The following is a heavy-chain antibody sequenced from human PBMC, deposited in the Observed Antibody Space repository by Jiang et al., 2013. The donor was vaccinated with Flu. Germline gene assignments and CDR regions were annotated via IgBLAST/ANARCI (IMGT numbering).Heavy chain of an antibody. CDR2: ISAYNGNT. D-gene: IGHD3-22*01. CDR3: ARAGRYDSSGYYYETTPAEYFQH. V-gene: IGHV1-18*01. J-gene: IGHJ1*01. CDR1: GYTFTSYG. Sequence: GASVKVSCKASGYTFTSYGISWVRQAPGQGLEWMGWISAYNGNTNYAQKLQGRVTMTTDTSTSTAYMELRSLRSDDTAVYYCARAGRYDSSGYYYETTPAEYFQHWGQGTLVTVSS.